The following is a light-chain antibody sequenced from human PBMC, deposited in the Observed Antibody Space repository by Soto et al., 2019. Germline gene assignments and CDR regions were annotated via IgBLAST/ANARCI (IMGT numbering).Light chain of an antibody. CDR1: SGHSNYI. CDR3: ESWDSLRV. CDR2: LEDTGSY. Sequence: QSVLSQSSSASASLGSSVTLTCTLSSGHSNYIIAWHQQQPGKAPRYLMKLEDTGSYNKGSGVPARFSGSSSGADRYLTISDLQAEDEADYYCESWDSLRVFGGGTKLTVL. V-gene: IGLV4-60*03. J-gene: IGLJ3*02.